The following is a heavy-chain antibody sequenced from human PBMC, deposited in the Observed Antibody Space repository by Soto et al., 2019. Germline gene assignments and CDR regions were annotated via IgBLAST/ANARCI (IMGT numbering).Heavy chain of an antibody. V-gene: IGHV4-34*01. D-gene: IGHD4-17*01. Sequence: PSETLSLTCAVYGGSFSGYYWSWIRQHPGKGLEWIGEINHSGSTNYNPSLKSRVTISVDTSKNQFSLKLSSVTAADTAVYYCARGRPRGAVTHKYYYYYYGMDVWGQGTTVTVSS. CDR3: ARGRPRGAVTHKYYYYYYGMDV. CDR1: GGSFSGYY. J-gene: IGHJ6*02. CDR2: INHSGST.